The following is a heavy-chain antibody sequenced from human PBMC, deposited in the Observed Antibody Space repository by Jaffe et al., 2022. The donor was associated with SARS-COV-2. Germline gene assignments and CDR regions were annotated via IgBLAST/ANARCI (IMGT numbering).Heavy chain of an antibody. V-gene: IGHV3-30*18. J-gene: IGHJ5*02. Sequence: QVQLVESGGGVVQPGRSLRLSCAASGFTFSSYGMHWVRQAPGKGLEWVAVISYDGSNKYYADSVKGRFTISRDNSKNTLYLQMNSLRAEDTAVYYCAKAKHIVVVTAGENWFDPWGQGTLVTVSS. CDR2: ISYDGSNK. D-gene: IGHD2-21*02. CDR3: AKAKHIVVVTAGENWFDP. CDR1: GFTFSSYG.